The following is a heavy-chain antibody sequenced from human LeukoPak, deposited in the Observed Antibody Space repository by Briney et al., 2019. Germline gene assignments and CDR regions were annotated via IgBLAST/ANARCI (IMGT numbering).Heavy chain of an antibody. CDR2: IAYDGSRA. J-gene: IGHJ4*02. V-gene: IGHV3-33*01. Sequence: GRSLRLSCAGSGFTFGGYSMHWFRQTPGKGLEWVAVIAYDGSRAFYADSVKGRFTISRDNSKNTMSVQMDDLRAEDTAVYYCTRYNNDHFDYWGQGTLVTVSS. CDR3: TRYNNDHFDY. CDR1: GFTFGGYS. D-gene: IGHD1-14*01.